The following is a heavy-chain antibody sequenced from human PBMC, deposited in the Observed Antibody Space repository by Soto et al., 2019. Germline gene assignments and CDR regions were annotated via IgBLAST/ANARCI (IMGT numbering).Heavy chain of an antibody. CDR1: GGSFSVYY. D-gene: IGHD2-15*01. CDR3: ARGPIVVVVAARFFDY. CDR2: INHSGST. V-gene: IGHV4-34*01. Sequence: PSDTLSLTCAVYGGSFSVYYWSWIRQPPGKGLEWIGEINHSGSTNYNPSLKSRVTISVDTSKNQFSLKLSSVTAADTAVYYCARGPIVVVVAARFFDYWGQGTLVTVSS. J-gene: IGHJ4*02.